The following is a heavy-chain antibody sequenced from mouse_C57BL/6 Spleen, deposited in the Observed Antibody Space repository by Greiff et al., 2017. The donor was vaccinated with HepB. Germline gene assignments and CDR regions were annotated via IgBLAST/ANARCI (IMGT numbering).Heavy chain of an antibody. CDR3: ARSEGGGYYEYYFDY. Sequence: QVHVKQSGAELVKPGASVKISCKASGYAFSSYWMNWVKQRPGKGLEWIGQIYPGDGDTNYNGKFKGKATLTADKSSSTAYMQLSSLTSEDSAVYFCARSEGGGYYEYYFDYWGQGTTLTVSS. CDR1: GYAFSSYW. J-gene: IGHJ2*01. D-gene: IGHD2-3*01. V-gene: IGHV1-80*01. CDR2: IYPGDGDT.